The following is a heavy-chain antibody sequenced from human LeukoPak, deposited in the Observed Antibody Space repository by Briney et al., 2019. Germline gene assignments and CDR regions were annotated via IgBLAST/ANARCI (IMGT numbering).Heavy chain of an antibody. J-gene: IGHJ4*02. Sequence: GGSLRLSCTTSGFTFSNYAMSWVRQAPGKGLEWVSDINGRGDSTVYADAVKGRFTISRDNSKNTLYLQMNSLRAEDTAVYYCAKVGGVADTDYWGQGTLVTVSS. CDR2: INGRGDST. V-gene: IGHV3-23*01. CDR3: AKVGGVADTDY. D-gene: IGHD2-8*02. CDR1: GFTFSNYA.